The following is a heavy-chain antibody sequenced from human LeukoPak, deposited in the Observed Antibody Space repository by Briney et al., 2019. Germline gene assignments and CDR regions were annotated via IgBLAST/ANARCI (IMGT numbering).Heavy chain of an antibody. CDR3: ARYVYGGNKGGIDY. Sequence: SQTLSLTCAISGDSVCTNSAAWSWIRQSPSRGLEWLGRTYYRSKWFNDYAVSVRSRISITPATSKNQFSLQLNSVTPEDTAVYFCARYVYGGNKGGIDYWGQGTLVTVSS. V-gene: IGHV6-1*01. J-gene: IGHJ4*02. CDR2: TYYRSKWFN. CDR1: GDSVCTNSAA. D-gene: IGHD4-23*01.